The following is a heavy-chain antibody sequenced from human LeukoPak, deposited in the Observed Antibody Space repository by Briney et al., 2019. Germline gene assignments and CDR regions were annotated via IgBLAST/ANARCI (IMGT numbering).Heavy chain of an antibody. Sequence: AGGSLRLSCAASQFTFSHYGMHWVRQAPGKGLQWAAVIWNDGSDKYYSDSVKGRFTVSRDNSNNMVYLQMNSLRADDSGVYYCAKDAQRGFDYSNSLQYWGRGTLVTVSS. CDR2: IWNDGSDK. J-gene: IGHJ4*02. CDR3: AKDAQRGFDYSNSLQY. CDR1: QFTFSHYG. V-gene: IGHV3-33*06. D-gene: IGHD4-11*01.